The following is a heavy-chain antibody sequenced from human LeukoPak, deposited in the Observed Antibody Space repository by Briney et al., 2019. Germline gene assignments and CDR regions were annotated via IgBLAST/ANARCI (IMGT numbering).Heavy chain of an antibody. CDR2: IYSGGSS. D-gene: IGHD2-21*01. V-gene: IGHV3-66*02. J-gene: IGHJ6*04. CDR1: GFTVSSSY. CDR3: VRDFMGYCGGECYSR. Sequence: GGSLRLSCAASGFTVSSSYMSWVRQAPGKGLEWLSVIYSGGSSYYPDSLKGRFTISRDNPKNTLYLQINSLRAEDTAVYYCVRDFMGYCGGECYSRWGKGTTVTVSS.